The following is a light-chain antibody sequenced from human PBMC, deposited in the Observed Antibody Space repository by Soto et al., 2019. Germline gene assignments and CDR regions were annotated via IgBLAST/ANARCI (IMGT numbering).Light chain of an antibody. V-gene: IGLV3-21*04. Sequence: SYELTQPPSVSVAPGQTARITCGGNNTGSKSVHCYQQKPRQAPVLVIYYDSDRPSGTPERFSGSNSGNTATLTIIRGDAGEDADYYCQVWDSSSDHPVFGGGTKLTVL. CDR2: YDS. CDR1: NTGSKS. CDR3: QVWDSSSDHPV. J-gene: IGLJ2*01.